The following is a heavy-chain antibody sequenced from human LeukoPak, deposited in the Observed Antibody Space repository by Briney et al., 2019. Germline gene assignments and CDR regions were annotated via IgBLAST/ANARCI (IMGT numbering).Heavy chain of an antibody. D-gene: IGHD1-1*01. CDR3: ARARGNWYYFDY. CDR2: ISGSGGST. Sequence: GGSLRLSCAASGFTFSSYAMRWVRQAPGKGLEWVSAISGSGGSTYYADSVKGRFTISRDNSKNTLYLQMNSLRAEDTALYYCARARGNWYYFDYWGQGTLVTVSS. J-gene: IGHJ4*02. V-gene: IGHV3-23*01. CDR1: GFTFSSYA.